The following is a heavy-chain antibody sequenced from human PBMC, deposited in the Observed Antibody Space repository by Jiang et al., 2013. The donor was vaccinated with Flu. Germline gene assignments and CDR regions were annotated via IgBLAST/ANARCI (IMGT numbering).Heavy chain of an antibody. D-gene: IGHD2-15*01. CDR2: IYSGGST. Sequence: VQLLESGGGLVQPGGSLRLSCAASGFTVSSNYMSWVRQAPGKGLEWVSVIYSGGSTYYADSVKGRFTISRDNSKNTLYLQMNSLRAEDTAVYYCARPYCSGGSCYSDYYYGMDVWGQGTTVTVSS. CDR1: GFTVSSNY. CDR3: ARPYCSGGSCYSDYYYGMDV. J-gene: IGHJ6*02. V-gene: IGHV3-66*02.